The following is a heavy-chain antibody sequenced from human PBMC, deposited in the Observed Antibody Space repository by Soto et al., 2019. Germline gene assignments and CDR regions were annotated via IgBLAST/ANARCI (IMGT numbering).Heavy chain of an antibody. J-gene: IGHJ4*02. CDR1: GFTLSSYA. Sequence: GGSLRLSCAASGFTLSSYAMSWVRQAPGKGLEWVSSLSTSIGSIYYADSVKGRFIISRDNSKNTLYLQMSSLRAEDTAVYYCVKDQARYLVITPQYWGQGTLVTVSS. D-gene: IGHD3-22*01. CDR3: VKDQARYLVITPQY. V-gene: IGHV3-23*01. CDR2: LSTSIGSI.